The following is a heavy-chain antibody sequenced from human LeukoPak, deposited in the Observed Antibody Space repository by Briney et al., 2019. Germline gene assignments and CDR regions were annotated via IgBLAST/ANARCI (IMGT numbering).Heavy chain of an antibody. V-gene: IGHV4-39*01. D-gene: IGHD2-8*01. Sequence: SETLSLTCTVSGGSISSSSYYWGWIRQPPGKRQEWIVSIYYSGSTYYNPSLKSRVTISVDTSKNQFSLKLSSVTAADTAVYYCARPSFYCTNGVCYKGEAYGIFDYWGQGTLVTVSS. CDR3: ARPSFYCTNGVCYKGEAYGIFDY. J-gene: IGHJ4*02. CDR1: GGSISSSSYY. CDR2: IYYSGST.